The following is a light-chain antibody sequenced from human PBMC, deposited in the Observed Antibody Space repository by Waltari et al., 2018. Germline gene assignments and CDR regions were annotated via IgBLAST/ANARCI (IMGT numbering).Light chain of an antibody. CDR2: KAS. V-gene: IGKV1-5*03. CDR1: QSISSW. CDR3: QQYNILYP. J-gene: IGKJ2*01. Sequence: DIQMTQSPSTLYAAVGDRVTITCRASQSISSWLAWYQQKPGKAPKLLIYKASSLESGVPSRFSCSVSGPEFTLPIISLQPDDFATYYCQQYNILYPFVPVSKLEIK.